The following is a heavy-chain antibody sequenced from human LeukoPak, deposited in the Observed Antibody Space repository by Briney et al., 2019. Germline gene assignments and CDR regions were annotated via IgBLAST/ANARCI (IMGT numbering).Heavy chain of an antibody. D-gene: IGHD3-10*01. CDR1: GFTFRSHG. V-gene: IGHV3-30-3*01. CDR3: ARDLSGSYSVDY. Sequence: GGSLRLSCAASGFTFRSHGMHWVRQAPGKGLEWAAVISYDGSKKDYADSVKGRFTISRDSSKNTVYLQMNSLRTEDTAFYYCARDLSGSYSVDYWGRGTLVTVSS. J-gene: IGHJ4*02. CDR2: ISYDGSKK.